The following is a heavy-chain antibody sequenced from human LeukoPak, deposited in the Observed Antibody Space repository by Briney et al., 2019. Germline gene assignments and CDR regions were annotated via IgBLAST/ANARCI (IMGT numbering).Heavy chain of an antibody. CDR1: GLTVSSNY. CDR2: IYIGGST. V-gene: IGHV3-66*02. CDR3: ARDRGTYYYDSSAPAVAFDI. D-gene: IGHD3-22*01. J-gene: IGHJ3*02. Sequence: GGSLRLSCAASGLTVSSNYMSWVRQAPGKGLEWVSVIYIGGSTYYADSVKGRFTISRDNSKNTLYLQMNSLRAEDTAVYYCARDRGTYYYDSSAPAVAFDIWGQGTMVTVSS.